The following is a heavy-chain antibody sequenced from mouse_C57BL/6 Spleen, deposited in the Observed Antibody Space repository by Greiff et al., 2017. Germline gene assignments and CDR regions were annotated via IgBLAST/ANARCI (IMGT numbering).Heavy chain of an antibody. D-gene: IGHD2-3*01. V-gene: IGHV1-52*01. CDR1: GYTFTSYW. Sequence: QVQLQQPGAELVRPGSSVKLSCKASGYTFTSYWMHWVKQRPIQGLEWIGNIDPSDSETHYNQKFKDKATLAVDKSSSTAYMQLSSLTSEDSAVYYCARSRDGYSAWFAYWGQGTLVTVSA. CDR3: ARSRDGYSAWFAY. J-gene: IGHJ3*01. CDR2: IDPSDSET.